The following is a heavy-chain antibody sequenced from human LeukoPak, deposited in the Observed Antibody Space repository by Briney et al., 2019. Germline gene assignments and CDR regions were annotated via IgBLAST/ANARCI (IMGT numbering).Heavy chain of an antibody. V-gene: IGHV1-69*06. CDR2: IIPIFGTA. D-gene: IGHD5-12*01. J-gene: IGHJ4*02. CDR1: GGTFSSYA. Sequence: SVKVSCKASGGTFSSYAISWVRQAPGQGLEWMGGIIPIFGTANYAQKFQGRVTMTEDTSTDTAYMELSSLRSEDTAVYYCAIGYSGYDWDYWGQGTLVTVSS. CDR3: AIGYSGYDWDY.